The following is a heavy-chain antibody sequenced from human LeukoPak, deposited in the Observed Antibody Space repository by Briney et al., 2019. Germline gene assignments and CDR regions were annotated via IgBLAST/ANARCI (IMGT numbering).Heavy chain of an antibody. Sequence: SQTLSLTCTVSGGSISSGSYYWSWIRQPAGKGLEWIGRIYTSGSTNYNPSLKSRVTISVDTSKNQFSLKLSSVTAADTAVYYCARGLRGSNWFDPWGQGTLVTVSS. V-gene: IGHV4-61*02. J-gene: IGHJ5*02. CDR1: GGSISSGSYY. CDR3: ARGLRGSNWFDP. CDR2: IYTSGST.